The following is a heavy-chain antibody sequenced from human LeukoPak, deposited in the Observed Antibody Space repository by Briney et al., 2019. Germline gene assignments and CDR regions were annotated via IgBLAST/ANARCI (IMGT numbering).Heavy chain of an antibody. J-gene: IGHJ4*02. Sequence: SETLSLTCTVSGDSISSYYWSWIRQPPGKGLEWIAYIYYSGGTNYNPSLKSRLTISVDTSKNQFSLKLSSVTATDTAVYYCARTRIPYFDYWGQGTLVTVSS. V-gene: IGHV4-59*08. CDR2: IYYSGGT. CDR1: GDSISSYY. D-gene: IGHD2-21*01. CDR3: ARTRIPYFDY.